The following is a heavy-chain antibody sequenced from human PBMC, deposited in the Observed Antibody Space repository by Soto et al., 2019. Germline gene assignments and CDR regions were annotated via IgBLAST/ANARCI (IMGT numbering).Heavy chain of an antibody. CDR2: IYPGDSDT. CDR3: ARHDTAMVHRFEY. Sequence: GESLKISCKGSGYKFTSYWIGWGRQMPGKGLEWMGIIYPGDSDTRYSPSFQGQVTISADKSINTAYLQWNSLKASDTAMYYCARHDTAMVHRFEYWGQGTPVTVSS. D-gene: IGHD5-18*01. V-gene: IGHV5-51*01. CDR1: GYKFTSYW. J-gene: IGHJ4*02.